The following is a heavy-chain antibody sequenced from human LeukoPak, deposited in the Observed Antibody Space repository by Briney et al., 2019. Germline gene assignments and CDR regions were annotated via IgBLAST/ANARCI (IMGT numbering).Heavy chain of an antibody. CDR2: IKRDESEK. CDR3: ARGGVPYGLDV. D-gene: IGHD2-8*01. CDR1: GFTFSRSW. J-gene: IGHJ6*02. Sequence: PGGSLRLSCAASGFTFSRSWMSWARQAPGKGLEWVANIKRDESEKNYVDSVKGRFTISRDNAKNSLYLQMNSLRPEDTAVYYCARGGVPYGLDVWGQGTTVTVSS. V-gene: IGHV3-7*05.